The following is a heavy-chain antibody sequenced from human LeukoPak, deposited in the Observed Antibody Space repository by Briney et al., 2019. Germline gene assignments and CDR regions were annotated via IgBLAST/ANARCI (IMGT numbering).Heavy chain of an antibody. CDR3: ARGDFWRAWHYHYYYMDV. D-gene: IGHD3-3*01. V-gene: IGHV1-46*01. J-gene: IGHJ6*03. Sequence: ASVKVSCKASGYTITSFYMHWVRRAPGQGLEWVGMIDPSSDSTTYVQRFQGRVTMTRDMSTSTVYMELSGLTSEDTAVYYCARGDFWRAWHYHYYYMDVWGKGTTVTVSS. CDR2: IDPSSDST. CDR1: GYTITSFY.